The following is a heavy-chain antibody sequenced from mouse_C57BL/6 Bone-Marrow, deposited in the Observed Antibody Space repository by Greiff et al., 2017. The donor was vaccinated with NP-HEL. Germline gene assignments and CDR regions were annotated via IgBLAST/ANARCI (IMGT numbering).Heavy chain of an antibody. J-gene: IGHJ4*01. Sequence: DVHLVESGGDLVKPGGSLKLSCAASGFTFSSYGMSWVRQTPDKRLEWVATISSGGSYTYYPDSVKGRFTISRDNAKNTLYLQMSSLKSEDTAMYYYARHGGYYVGDAMDYWGQGTSVTVSA. CDR1: GFTFSSYG. V-gene: IGHV5-6*01. CDR3: ARHGGYYVGDAMDY. CDR2: ISSGGSYT. D-gene: IGHD2-3*01.